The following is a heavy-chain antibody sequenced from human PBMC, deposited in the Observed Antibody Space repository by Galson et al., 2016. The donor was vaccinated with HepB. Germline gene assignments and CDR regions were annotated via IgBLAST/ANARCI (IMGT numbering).Heavy chain of an antibody. CDR1: AFTFSSYA. Sequence: SLRLSCAASAFTFSSYAMTWVRQAPGKGLEWVSTITDSGDITFYTNSMKGRFTISRDNSKNTLYLQMNSLRAEDTAVYYFAKDMWADHQLDYWGQGTLVTVSS. CDR3: AKDMWADHQLDY. D-gene: IGHD1-26*01. V-gene: IGHV3-23*01. CDR2: ITDSGDIT. J-gene: IGHJ4*02.